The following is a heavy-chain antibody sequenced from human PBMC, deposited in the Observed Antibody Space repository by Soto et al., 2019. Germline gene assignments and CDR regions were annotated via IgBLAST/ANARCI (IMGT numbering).Heavy chain of an antibody. V-gene: IGHV4-59*08. D-gene: IGHD5-12*01. Sequence: SETLSLTCTVSGGSISSYYWSWIRQPPGKGLEWIGYIYYSGSTNYNPSLKSRVTISVDTSKNQFSLKLSSVTAADTALYYCARLWRDGYNFGLVDYWGQGTLVTVSS. CDR3: ARLWRDGYNFGLVDY. CDR2: IYYSGST. CDR1: GGSISSYY. J-gene: IGHJ4*02.